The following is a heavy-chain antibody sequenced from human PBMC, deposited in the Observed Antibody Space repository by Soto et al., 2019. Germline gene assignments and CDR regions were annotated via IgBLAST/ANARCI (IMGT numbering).Heavy chain of an antibody. D-gene: IGHD7-27*01. CDR3: VKLASDWGSAGSHAFDI. Sequence: GGSLRLSCSASGFTFSSYAMHWVRQAPGKGLEYVSAISSNGGSTYYADSVKGRFTISRDNSKNTLYLQMSSLRAEDTAVYYCVKLASDWGSAGSHAFDIWGQGTMVTVSS. J-gene: IGHJ3*02. CDR2: ISSNGGST. CDR1: GFTFSSYA. V-gene: IGHV3-64D*06.